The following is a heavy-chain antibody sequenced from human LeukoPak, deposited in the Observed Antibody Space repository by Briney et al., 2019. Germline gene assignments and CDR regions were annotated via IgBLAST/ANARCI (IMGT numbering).Heavy chain of an antibody. CDR1: GDSIGSYY. CDR2: IYTSGTT. J-gene: IGHJ1*01. V-gene: IGHV4-4*07. Sequence: SETLSLTCTVSGDSIGSYYWSWIRQSAGKGLEWIGRIYTSGTTDYNPSLKSRVTMSVDTSKNQFSLKLSSVTAADTAVYYCARGNSYYDTSGYFPWESFQHWGQGTLVTVSS. CDR3: ARGNSYYDTSGYFPWESFQH. D-gene: IGHD3-22*01.